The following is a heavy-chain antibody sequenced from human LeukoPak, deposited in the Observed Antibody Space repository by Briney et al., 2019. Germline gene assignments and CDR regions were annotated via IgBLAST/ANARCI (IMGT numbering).Heavy chain of an antibody. CDR1: GDSFSSNSVT. V-gene: IGHV6-1*01. CDR3: ARRLTQYDCFDP. Sequence: SQTLSLTCAISGDSFSSNSVTWNWIRQSPSRGLEWLGRTYYRSTWYNDYAVSARGRITVNPDTSKNQFSLHLNSVTPEDTAVYYCARRLTQYDCFDPWGQGILVTASS. J-gene: IGHJ5*02. D-gene: IGHD2-2*01. CDR2: TYYRSTWYN.